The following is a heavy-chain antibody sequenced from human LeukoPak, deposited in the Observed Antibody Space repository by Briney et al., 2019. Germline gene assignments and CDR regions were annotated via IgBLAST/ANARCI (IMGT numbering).Heavy chain of an antibody. CDR2: ISSSSSYI. CDR3: ARDAATVIFDY. CDR1: GCTFSSYS. V-gene: IGHV3-21*01. J-gene: IGHJ4*02. Sequence: GGSLRLSCAASGCTFSSYSMNWVRQAPGKGLEWVSSISSSSSYIYYADSVKGRFTISRDNAKNSLYLQMNSLRAEDTAVYYCARDAATVIFDYWGQGTLVTVSS. D-gene: IGHD4-17*01.